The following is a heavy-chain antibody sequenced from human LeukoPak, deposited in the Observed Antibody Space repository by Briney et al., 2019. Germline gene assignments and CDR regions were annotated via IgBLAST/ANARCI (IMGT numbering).Heavy chain of an antibody. CDR3: ARENCSGGSCYSIYYYYYMDV. CDR1: GGSISSYY. Sequence: PSETLSLTCTVSGGSISSYYWSWIRQPAGKGLEWIGRIYTSGSTNYNPSLKSRVTMSVDTSKNQFSLKLSSVTAADTAVYYCARENCSGGSCYSIYYYYYMDVWGKGTTVTVSS. V-gene: IGHV4-4*07. D-gene: IGHD2-15*01. J-gene: IGHJ6*03. CDR2: IYTSGST.